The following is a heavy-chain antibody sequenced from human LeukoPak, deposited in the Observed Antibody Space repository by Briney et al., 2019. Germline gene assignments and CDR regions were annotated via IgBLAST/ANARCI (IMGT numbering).Heavy chain of an antibody. CDR1: GFTFSSYW. J-gene: IGHJ4*02. V-gene: IGHV3-7*03. CDR2: IKEDGSQK. Sequence: GGSLRLSCAASGFTFSSYWMTWVRQAPGKGLEWVANIKEDGSQKYYVDSVKGRFTISRDNSKNSLYLQMNSLRTEDTALYYCAKLFGDGTGDPETLDYWGQGTLVTVSS. D-gene: IGHD7-27*01. CDR3: AKLFGDGTGDPETLDY.